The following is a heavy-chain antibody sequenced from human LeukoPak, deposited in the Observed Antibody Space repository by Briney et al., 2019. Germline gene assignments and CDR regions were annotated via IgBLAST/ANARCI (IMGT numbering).Heavy chain of an antibody. CDR2: IYATGST. CDR1: GGSISSYY. Sequence: SSETLSLTCTVSGGSISSYYWSWIRQPPGKGLEWIGYIYATGSTNYNPFLKSRVTISVDTSKNQFSLNLRSVTAADTAVYYCARHGSVRSPLGPWGQGTLVTVSS. D-gene: IGHD3-10*01. V-gene: IGHV4-4*09. CDR3: ARHGSVRSPLGP. J-gene: IGHJ5*02.